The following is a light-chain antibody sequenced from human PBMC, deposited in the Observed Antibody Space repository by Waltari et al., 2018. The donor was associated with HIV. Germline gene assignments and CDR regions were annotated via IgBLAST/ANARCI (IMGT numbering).Light chain of an antibody. CDR3: QTWGTGIRV. J-gene: IGLJ2*01. CDR1: SGHSSYA. V-gene: IGLV4-69*01. CDR2: LNSDGSH. Sequence: LVLTQSPSASASLGASVKLPCTLISGHSSYAIAWHQQKSEKGPRYLMKLNSDGSHNKGDGIPDRFSGSSSGAERYLTISSLQSEDEADYYCQTWGTGIRVFGGGTKLTVL.